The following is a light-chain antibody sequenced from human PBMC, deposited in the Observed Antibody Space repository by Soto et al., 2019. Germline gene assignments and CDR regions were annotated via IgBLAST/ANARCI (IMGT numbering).Light chain of an antibody. V-gene: IGKV3-20*01. CDR2: GAS. CDR1: QSVSSSY. Sequence: EIVLTQSPGTLSLSPGEIATLSCRASQSVSSSYLAWYQQKPGQAPRLLIYGASSRATGIPDRFSGSGSGTDFTLTISRLEPEDFTVYYCQQYGSLSWTFGQGTKVDIK. J-gene: IGKJ1*01. CDR3: QQYGSLSWT.